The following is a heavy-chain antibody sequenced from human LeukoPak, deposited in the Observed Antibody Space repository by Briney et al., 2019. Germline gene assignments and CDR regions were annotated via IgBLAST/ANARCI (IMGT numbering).Heavy chain of an antibody. CDR2: ISGSGGST. J-gene: IGHJ3*02. Sequence: GGSLRLSCAASGFTFSSYAMSWVRQAPGKGLEWVSAISGSGGSTYYADSVKGRFTISRDNSKNTLYLQMNSLRAEDTAVYYCAKGTHYYDSSGLDAFDIWGQGTMVTVSS. CDR3: AKGTHYYDSSGLDAFDI. CDR1: GFTFSSYA. V-gene: IGHV3-23*01. D-gene: IGHD3-22*01.